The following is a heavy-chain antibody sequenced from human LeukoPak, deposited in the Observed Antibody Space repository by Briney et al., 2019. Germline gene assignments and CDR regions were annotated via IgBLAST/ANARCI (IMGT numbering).Heavy chain of an antibody. CDR3: AKGYCSGGSCYAVFDY. CDR2: ISGSGGST. Sequence: GGSLRLFCAASGFTFSSYAMSWVRQAPGKGLEWVSAISGSGGSTYYADSVKGRFTISRDNSKNTLYLQMNSLRAEDTAVYYCAKGYCSGGSCYAVFDYWGQGTLVTVSS. D-gene: IGHD2-15*01. CDR1: GFTFSSYA. V-gene: IGHV3-23*01. J-gene: IGHJ4*02.